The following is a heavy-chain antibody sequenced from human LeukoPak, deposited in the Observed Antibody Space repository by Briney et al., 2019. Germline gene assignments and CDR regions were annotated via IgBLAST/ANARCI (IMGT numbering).Heavy chain of an antibody. CDR3: ARAVTSMDGY. D-gene: IGHD5-18*01. CDR1: GFTFSSYW. J-gene: IGHJ4*02. V-gene: IGHV3-7*03. CDR2: LNEDGSKR. Sequence: GGSLRLSRAASGFTFSSYWMTWVRQAPGKGLEWVASLNEDGSKRSYVGSVKGRFTVSRDNAQKSVYLQMNSLTAEDTAVYYCARAVTSMDGYWGKGTLVTVSS.